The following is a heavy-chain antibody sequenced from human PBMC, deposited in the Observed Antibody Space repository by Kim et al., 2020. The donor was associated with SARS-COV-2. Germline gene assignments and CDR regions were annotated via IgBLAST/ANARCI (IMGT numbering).Heavy chain of an antibody. Sequence: SPDSVKGRFTISRDKSKNTLYLQMNSLRAEDTAVYYCARGYSSNYYYMDVWGKGTTVTVSS. CDR3: ARGYSSNYYYMDV. D-gene: IGHD6-13*01. V-gene: IGHV3-30*01. J-gene: IGHJ6*03.